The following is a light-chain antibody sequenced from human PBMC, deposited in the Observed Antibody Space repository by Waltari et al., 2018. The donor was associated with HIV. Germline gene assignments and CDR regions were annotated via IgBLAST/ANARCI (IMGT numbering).Light chain of an antibody. CDR2: KDS. CDR1: ALPKQY. Sequence: SYELTQPPSVSVSPGQTARITCSGDALPKQYAYWYQQKPDQAPVLVIYKDSERPSGIPERFSGSSSGTTVTLTISGVQAEDEADYYCQSADSSGTYPVFGGGTKLTVL. J-gene: IGLJ3*02. CDR3: QSADSSGTYPV. V-gene: IGLV3-25*03.